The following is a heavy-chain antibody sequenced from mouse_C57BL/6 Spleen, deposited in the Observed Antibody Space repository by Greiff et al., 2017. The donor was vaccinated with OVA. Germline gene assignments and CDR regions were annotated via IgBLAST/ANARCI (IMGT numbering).Heavy chain of an antibody. Sequence: QVQLKQPGAELVRPGSSVKLSCKASGYTFTSYWMHWVKQRPIQGLEWIGNIDPSDSETHYNQKFKDKATLTVDKSSSTAYMQLSSLTSEDSAVYYCARGHYGSSYADYWGQGTTLTVSS. CDR3: ARGHYGSSYADY. V-gene: IGHV1-52*01. J-gene: IGHJ2*01. CDR2: IDPSDSET. CDR1: GYTFTSYW. D-gene: IGHD1-1*01.